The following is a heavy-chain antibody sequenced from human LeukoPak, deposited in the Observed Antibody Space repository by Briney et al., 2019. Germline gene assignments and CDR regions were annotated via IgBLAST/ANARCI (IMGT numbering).Heavy chain of an antibody. Sequence: ASVKVSCKASGYTFTGYYMHWVRQAPGQGLEWMGWINPNSGGTNYAQKFQGRVTMTRDTSTSTVYMELSSLRSEDTAVYYCARATSLIRVGATTSEGPDWGQGTLVTVSS. CDR3: ARATSLIRVGATTSEGPD. CDR1: GYTFTGYY. CDR2: INPNSGGT. V-gene: IGHV1-2*02. J-gene: IGHJ4*02. D-gene: IGHD1-26*01.